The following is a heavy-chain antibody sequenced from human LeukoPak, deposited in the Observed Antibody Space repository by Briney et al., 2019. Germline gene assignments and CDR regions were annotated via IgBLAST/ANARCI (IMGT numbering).Heavy chain of an antibody. D-gene: IGHD2-15*01. CDR1: GYTLTELS. CDR3: ATVSPRAATSYYYYGMDV. J-gene: IGHJ6*02. Sequence: ASVKVSCKVSGYTLTELSMHWVRQAPGKGLEWMGGFDPEDGETIYAQKFQGRVTMTEDTSTDTAYMELSSLRSEDTAVYYCATVSPRAATSYYYYGMDVWGQGTTVTVSS. CDR2: FDPEDGET. V-gene: IGHV1-24*01.